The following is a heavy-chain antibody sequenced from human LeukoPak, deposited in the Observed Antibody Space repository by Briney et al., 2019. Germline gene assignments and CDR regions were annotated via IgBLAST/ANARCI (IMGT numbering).Heavy chain of an antibody. J-gene: IGHJ4*02. CDR2: ISGSGGST. V-gene: IGHV3-23*01. CDR1: RFIFSSYA. D-gene: IGHD1-26*01. Sequence: GGSLRLSCAASRFIFSSYAMSWVRQAPGKGLEWVSTISGSGGSTYYADSVKGRFTISRDNSKDTLYLQMYSLRAEDTALYYCAKGSSIVGERDWGQGTLVTVSS. CDR3: AKGSSIVGERD.